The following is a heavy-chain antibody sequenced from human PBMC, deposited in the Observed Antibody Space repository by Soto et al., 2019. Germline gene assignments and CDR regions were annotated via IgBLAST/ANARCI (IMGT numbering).Heavy chain of an antibody. D-gene: IGHD3-10*01. CDR3: ATQGFGKLHGLVDV. CDR1: SVSINSFTNHY. CDR2: ISKSGFT. Sequence: QAQLQTSGPGLVKPSETLSLTCTVSSVSINSFTNHYCSWIRQPPGKGLEWVGDISKSGFTRYNPSPSIRVTLSVDTSKNQFSLKLSSVTAADAALYFCATQGFGKLHGLVDVWGQGTTVTVSS. V-gene: IGHV4-59*08. J-gene: IGHJ6*02.